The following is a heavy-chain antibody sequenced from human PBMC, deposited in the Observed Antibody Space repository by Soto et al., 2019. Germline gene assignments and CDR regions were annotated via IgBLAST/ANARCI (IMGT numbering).Heavy chain of an antibody. Sequence: QVQLVESGGGVVQPGRSLRLSCAASGFTFSSYAMHWVRQAPGKGLEWVAVISYDGSNKYYADSVKGRFTISRDNSKNTLYLQMNSLRAEDTAVYYSARDLILGGMDVWGQGTTVTVSS. V-gene: IGHV3-30-3*01. CDR1: GFTFSSYA. CDR2: ISYDGSNK. J-gene: IGHJ6*02. CDR3: ARDLILGGMDV.